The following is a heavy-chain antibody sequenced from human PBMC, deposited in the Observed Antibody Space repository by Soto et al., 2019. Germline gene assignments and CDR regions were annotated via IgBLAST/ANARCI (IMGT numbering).Heavy chain of an antibody. V-gene: IGHV3-48*01. J-gene: IGHJ4*02. CDR1: GFTFSSYS. Sequence: SGGSLRLSCAASGFTFSSYSMNWVRQAPGKGLEWVSYISSSSGTIYYADSVKGRFSISRDNVKNSLFLQMNNLRAEDTAVYYCARGHSVVAAATTPGGDYWGQGTLVTVSS. CDR3: ARGHSVVAAATTPGGDY. CDR2: ISSSSGTI. D-gene: IGHD2-15*01.